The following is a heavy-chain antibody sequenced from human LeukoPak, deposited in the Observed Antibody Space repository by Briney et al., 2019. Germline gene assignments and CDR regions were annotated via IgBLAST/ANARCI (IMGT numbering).Heavy chain of an antibody. V-gene: IGHV4-59*01. Sequence: SETLSLTCTVSGGSISSYYWNWIRQPPGKGLEWIGFIYYSGTTNYNPSLKSRVTISVDTSKNQFSLKLSSVTAADTAVYYCARGGSYVWGSYRLKSWFDPWGQGTLVTVSS. CDR3: ARGGSYVWGSYRLKSWFDP. J-gene: IGHJ5*02. CDR2: IYYSGTT. D-gene: IGHD3-16*02. CDR1: GGSISSYY.